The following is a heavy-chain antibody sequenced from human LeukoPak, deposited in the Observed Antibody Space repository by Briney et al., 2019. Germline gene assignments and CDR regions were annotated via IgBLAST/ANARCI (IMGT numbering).Heavy chain of an antibody. D-gene: IGHD3-22*01. CDR3: ARAPEPLFMIVVATRKTNWFDP. V-gene: IGHV1-2*02. CDR1: GYTFTGYF. CDR2: INPNSGGT. Sequence: GASVKVSCKASGYTFTGYFMHWVRQAPGQGLEWMGWINPNSGGTNYAQKFQGRVTMTGDTSISTAYMDLSSLRSDDTAVYYCARAPEPLFMIVVATRKTNWFDPWGQGTLVTVSS. J-gene: IGHJ5*02.